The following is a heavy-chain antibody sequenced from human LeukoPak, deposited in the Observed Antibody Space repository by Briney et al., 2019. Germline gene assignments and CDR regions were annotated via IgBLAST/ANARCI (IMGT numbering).Heavy chain of an antibody. D-gene: IGHD6-19*01. CDR3: AQVRQKQIAGAGTRSDDY. CDR1: GFTFSDYY. V-gene: IGHV3-11*04. CDR2: ISCSGSTI. Sequence: GGSLRLSCAASGFTFSDYYMSWIRQPPGEGLEWVSYISCSGSTIYYAATLKGRFNSSMNNAKNALYLQMNMLRAEVTAVYYCAQVRQKQIAGAGTRSDDYWGQGTLVTVSS. J-gene: IGHJ4*02.